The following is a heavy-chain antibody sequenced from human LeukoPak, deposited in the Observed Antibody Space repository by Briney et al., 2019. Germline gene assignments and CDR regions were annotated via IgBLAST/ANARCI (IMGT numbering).Heavy chain of an antibody. CDR1: GGSISSGSYY. Sequence: SETLSLTCTVSGGSISSGSYYWSWIRQPAGKGLEWIGRIYTSGSTNYNPSLKSRVTISVDTSKNQFSLKLSSVTAADTAVYYCARDPTTVVTPEASKWGQGTLVTVSS. CDR2: IYTSGST. CDR3: ARDPTTVVTPEASK. D-gene: IGHD4-23*01. J-gene: IGHJ4*02. V-gene: IGHV4-61*02.